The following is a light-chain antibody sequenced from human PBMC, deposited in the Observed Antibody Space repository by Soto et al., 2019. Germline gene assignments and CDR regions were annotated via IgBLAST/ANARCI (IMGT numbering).Light chain of an antibody. CDR1: SRDVGNYNY. Sequence: QSALTQPASVSGSPGQSITISCTGTSRDVGNYNYVSWYQQHPGKAPKLMIFGVSNRPSGVSDRFSGSKSGNTASLTISGLQAEDEADYHCSSYAGGYYLFGTGTKVTVL. CDR3: SSYAGGYYL. CDR2: GVS. V-gene: IGLV2-14*03. J-gene: IGLJ1*01.